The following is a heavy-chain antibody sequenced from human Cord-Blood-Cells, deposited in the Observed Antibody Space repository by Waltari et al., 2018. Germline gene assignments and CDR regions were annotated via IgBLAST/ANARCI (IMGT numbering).Heavy chain of an antibody. CDR3: ARLEYYYDSSGYYYYFDY. D-gene: IGHD3-22*01. CDR2: IYPGDSDT. Sequence: EVQLVQSGAEVKKPGESLKISCKGSGYSFTSYWIGWVRQMPGIGLEWMGIIYPGDSDTRYSPSFQGQVTISADKSISTAYLQWSSLKASDTAMYYCARLEYYYDSSGYYYYFDYWGQGTLVTVSS. J-gene: IGHJ4*02. V-gene: IGHV5-51*01. CDR1: GYSFTSYW.